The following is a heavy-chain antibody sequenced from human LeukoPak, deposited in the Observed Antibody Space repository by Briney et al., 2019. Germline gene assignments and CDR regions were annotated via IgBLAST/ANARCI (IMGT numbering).Heavy chain of an antibody. CDR1: GFTFDDYA. CDR2: ISWNSGSI. CDR3: AKDRNWEIGDAFDI. V-gene: IGHV3-9*01. D-gene: IGHD1-1*01. Sequence: GRSLRLSCAASGFTFDDYAMHWVRQAPGKGLEWVSGISWNSGSIGYADSVKGRFTISRDNAKNSLYLQMNSPRAEDTALYYCAKDRNWEIGDAFDIWGQGTMVTVSS. J-gene: IGHJ3*02.